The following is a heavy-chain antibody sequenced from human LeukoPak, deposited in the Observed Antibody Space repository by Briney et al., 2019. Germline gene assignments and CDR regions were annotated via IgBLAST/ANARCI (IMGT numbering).Heavy chain of an antibody. V-gene: IGHV3-11*04. CDR2: ISSSGSTI. D-gene: IGHD2-15*01. CDR1: GFTFSDYY. J-gene: IGHJ4*02. Sequence: GGSLRLSCAASGFTFSDYYMSWIRQAPGKGLEWVSYISSSGSTIYYADSVKGRFTISRDNAKNSLYLQMNSLRAEDTAVYYCAREWCSGGSCYSDAAFDYWGQGTLVTVSS. CDR3: AREWCSGGSCYSDAAFDY.